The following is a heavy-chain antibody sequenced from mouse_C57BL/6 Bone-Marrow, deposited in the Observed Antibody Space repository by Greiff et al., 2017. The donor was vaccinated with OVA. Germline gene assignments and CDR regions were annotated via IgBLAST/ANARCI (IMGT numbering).Heavy chain of an antibody. D-gene: IGHD2-5*01. CDR2: IDPETGGT. Sequence: QVQLKQSGAELVRPGASVTLSCKASGYTFTDYEMHWVKQTPVHGLEWIGAIDPETGGTAYNQKFKGKAILTADKSSSTAYMELRSLTSEDSAVYYCTRSYSNYGDFDYWGQGTTRTVSS. V-gene: IGHV1-15*01. CDR3: TRSYSNYGDFDY. J-gene: IGHJ2*01. CDR1: GYTFTDYE.